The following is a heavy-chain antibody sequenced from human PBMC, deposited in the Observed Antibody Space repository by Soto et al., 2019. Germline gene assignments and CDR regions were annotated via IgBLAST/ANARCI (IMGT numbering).Heavy chain of an antibody. CDR1: GFTFSSYW. D-gene: IGHD3-3*01. J-gene: IGHJ5*02. Sequence: GGSLRLSCAASGFTFSSYWMSWVRQAPGKGLEWVANIKQDGSEKYYVDSVKGRFTISRANAKNSLYLQMNSLRAEDTAVYYCARDVGRAGYDFWSGPWGDPTPYWFDPWGQGTLVTVSS. CDR2: IKQDGSEK. V-gene: IGHV3-7*01. CDR3: ARDVGRAGYDFWSGPWGDPTPYWFDP.